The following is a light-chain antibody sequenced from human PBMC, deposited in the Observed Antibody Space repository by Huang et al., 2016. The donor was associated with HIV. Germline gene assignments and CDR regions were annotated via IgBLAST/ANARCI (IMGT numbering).Light chain of an antibody. J-gene: IGKJ3*01. V-gene: IGKV3-15*01. CDR1: QRVSSN. CDR2: GAS. Sequence: EIVMTQSPATLSVSPGERATLSCRASQRVSSNVAWYQQKPGRAPSLLIYGASTRATGVPARFSGSGSGTEFTLTISSLQSEDFAVYYCQQYNNFYTFGPGTKVDIK. CDR3: QQYNNFYT.